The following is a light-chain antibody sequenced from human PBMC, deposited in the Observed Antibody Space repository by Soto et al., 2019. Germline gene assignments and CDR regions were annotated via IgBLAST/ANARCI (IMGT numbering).Light chain of an antibody. CDR1: KLGDKY. CDR2: QDS. J-gene: IGLJ3*02. Sequence: SYELTQPPSVSVSPGQTASIICSGAKLGDKYVYWYQQKPGQSPVVVIYQDSKRPSGIPERFSGSNSGNTATLTISGTHAMDEADYHCQAWDSSTGVFGGGTKLTVL. CDR3: QAWDSSTGV. V-gene: IGLV3-1*01.